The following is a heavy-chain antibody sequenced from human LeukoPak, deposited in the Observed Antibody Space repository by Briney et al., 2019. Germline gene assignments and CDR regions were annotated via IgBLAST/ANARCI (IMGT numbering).Heavy chain of an antibody. Sequence: GGSLSLSCAASGFAFSDYYMSWIRQAPGKGLEWVSFISSNSDTIYYADSVKGRFSISRDNAKNSLHLQMNSLRAEDAAMYYCARDFNFWSGYHPDYHYYGMDVWGQGTTVSVSS. CDR3: ARDFNFWSGYHPDYHYYGMDV. V-gene: IGHV3-11*01. D-gene: IGHD3-3*01. CDR2: ISSNSDTI. J-gene: IGHJ6*02. CDR1: GFAFSDYY.